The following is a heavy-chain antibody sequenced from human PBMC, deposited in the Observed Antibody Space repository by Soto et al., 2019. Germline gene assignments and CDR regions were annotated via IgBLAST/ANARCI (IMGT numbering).Heavy chain of an antibody. V-gene: IGHV4-59*03. CDR1: GDAISNYY. D-gene: IGHD2-15*01. CDR2: VHESGST. Sequence: LQESGPRLVKPSETLSLNCSVSGDAISNYYWSWIRQTPGRGLEWIGCVHESGSTDYNPSLKGRVVISLHTSKSQFSLSRRSATAADKATYYCARGTRALLTSFFAYWGQGIPVAVSS. CDR3: ARGTRALLTSFFAY. J-gene: IGHJ4*02.